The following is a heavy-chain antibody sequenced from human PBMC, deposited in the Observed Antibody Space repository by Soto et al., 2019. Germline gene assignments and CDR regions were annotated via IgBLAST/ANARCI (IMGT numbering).Heavy chain of an antibody. D-gene: IGHD4-17*01. CDR2: IYYSGST. Sequence: SETLSLTCTVSGGSISSSSYYWGWIRQPPGKGLEWIGSIYYSGSTYYNPSLKSRVTISVDTSKNQFSLKLSSVTAADTAVYYCARAPLGVGYGDYRAFDIWGQGTMVTVSS. CDR3: ARAPLGVGYGDYRAFDI. CDR1: GGSISSSSYY. J-gene: IGHJ3*02. V-gene: IGHV4-39*07.